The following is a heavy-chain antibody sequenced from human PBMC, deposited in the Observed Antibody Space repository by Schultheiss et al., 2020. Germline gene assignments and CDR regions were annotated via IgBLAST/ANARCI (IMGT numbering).Heavy chain of an antibody. CDR1: GFTFSSYS. J-gene: IGHJ6*02. V-gene: IGHV3-21*01. D-gene: IGHD4-17*01. Sequence: GESLKIACAASGFTFSSYSMNWVRQAPGKGLEWVSSISSSSSYIYYADSVKGRFTISRDNAKNSLYLQMNSLRAEDTAVYYCARATVTSPYYYYGMDVWGQGTTVNGYS. CDR2: ISSSSSYI. CDR3: ARATVTSPYYYYGMDV.